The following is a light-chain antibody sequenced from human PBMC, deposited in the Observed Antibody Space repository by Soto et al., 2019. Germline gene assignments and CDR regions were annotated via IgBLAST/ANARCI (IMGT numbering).Light chain of an antibody. V-gene: IGKV1-39*01. CDR1: QSISSY. CDR2: AAS. Sequence: DIQMTQSPSSLSASVGDRVTITCRASQSISSYLNWYQQKPGKAPKLLIYAASSLQSGVPSRFVGSGSGTDFTLTISSLQRVEFATYFCQQSYSTLWTFGQGTKVESK. CDR3: QQSYSTLWT. J-gene: IGKJ1*01.